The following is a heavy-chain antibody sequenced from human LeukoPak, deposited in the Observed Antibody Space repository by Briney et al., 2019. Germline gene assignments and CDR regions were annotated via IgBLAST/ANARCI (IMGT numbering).Heavy chain of an antibody. J-gene: IGHJ4*02. CDR1: GVSFSNYG. Sequence: HPGGSLRLSCAASGVSFSNYGMHWVRQAPGKGLEWVAVIWYDGSNKYYADSVKGRFTISRDNSKNTLYVQMSSLRAEDTAVYYCARSNNGGWGYCDYWGQGSLVTVSS. V-gene: IGHV3-33*01. D-gene: IGHD3-16*01. CDR3: ARSNNGGWGYCDY. CDR2: IWYDGSNK.